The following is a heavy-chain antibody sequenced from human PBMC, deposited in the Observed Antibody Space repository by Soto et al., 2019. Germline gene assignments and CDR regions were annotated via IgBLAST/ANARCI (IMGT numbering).Heavy chain of an antibody. CDR2: IDPSSGGT. CDR1: GYTFSNYY. CDR3: VRELSGGYFDY. Sequence: QVQLVQSGAEVNKPGASVKVSCKASGYTFSNYYMHWMRLAPGQGLEWMGIIDPSSGGTNSAPQFQGRVTMTRDTSANTVYMDLSSLKSADTAVYYCVRELSGGYFDYWGQGTLVTVSS. J-gene: IGHJ4*02. V-gene: IGHV1-46*01. D-gene: IGHD3-10*01.